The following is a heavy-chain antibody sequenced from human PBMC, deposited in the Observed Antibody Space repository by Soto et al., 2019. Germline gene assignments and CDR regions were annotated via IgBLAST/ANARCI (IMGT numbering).Heavy chain of an antibody. V-gene: IGHV1-18*01. J-gene: IGHJ4*02. CDR2: ISAYNGNT. D-gene: IGHD3-22*01. CDR3: ARHSSTYYYDSSGYSLGY. CDR1: GYTFTSYG. Sequence: ASVKVSCKASGYTFTSYGISWVRQAPGQGLEWMGWISAYNGNTNYAQKLQGRVTMTTDTSTSTAYMELRSLRSDDTAVYYCARHSSTYYYDSSGYSLGYWGQGTLVTVSS.